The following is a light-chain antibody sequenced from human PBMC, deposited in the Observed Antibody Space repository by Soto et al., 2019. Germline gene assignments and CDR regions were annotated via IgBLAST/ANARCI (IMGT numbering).Light chain of an antibody. V-gene: IGKV3-20*01. CDR3: HQFGSSPPRT. Sequence: EIVLTQSPATLSLFPGERATLSCRANQSVSSSSLAWYQHKSGQPPRLLIYGVSRRATGIPDRFSGSGSGTDFTLTISRLEPEDFAVYYCHQFGSSPPRTFGHGTKVDIK. CDR1: QSVSSSS. CDR2: GVS. J-gene: IGKJ1*01.